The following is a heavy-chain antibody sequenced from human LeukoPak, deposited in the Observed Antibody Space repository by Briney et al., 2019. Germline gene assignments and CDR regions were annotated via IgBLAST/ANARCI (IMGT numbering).Heavy chain of an antibody. V-gene: IGHV4-34*01. Sequence: SEALSLTCAVYGESFSHHYWTWIRQPPGRGLEWIGEINHSGSTNYNPSLKSRVTISVDTSKNQFSLKLSSVTAADTAVYYCARAMTTIPYYYMDVWGKGTTVTVSS. CDR3: ARAMTTIPYYYMDV. D-gene: IGHD4-17*01. J-gene: IGHJ6*03. CDR2: INHSGST. CDR1: GESFSHHY.